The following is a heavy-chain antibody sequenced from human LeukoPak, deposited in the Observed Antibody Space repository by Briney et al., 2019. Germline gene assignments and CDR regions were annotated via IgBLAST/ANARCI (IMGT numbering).Heavy chain of an antibody. CDR3: ARSGSIAAAGAPNYYMDV. D-gene: IGHD6-13*01. V-gene: IGHV3-7*01. CDR1: GFTFSDYY. J-gene: IGHJ6*03. CDR2: IKQDGSEK. Sequence: GGSLRLSCAASGFTFSDYYMSWIRQAPGKGLEWVANIKQDGSEKYYVDSVKGRFTISRDNAKNSLYLQMNSLRAEDTAVYYCARSGSIAAAGAPNYYMDVWGKGTTVTVSS.